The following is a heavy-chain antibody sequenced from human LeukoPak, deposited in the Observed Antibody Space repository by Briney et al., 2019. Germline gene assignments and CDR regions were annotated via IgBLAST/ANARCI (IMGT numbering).Heavy chain of an antibody. CDR3: ARIYPRLAAAGN. CDR2: IWYDGSNK. CDR1: GFTFSNYG. J-gene: IGHJ4*02. Sequence: GGSLRLSCAASGFTFSNYGMHWVRQAPGKGLEWVAVIWYDGSNKYYVDSVTGRFTISRDNSKNTLYLQMNSLRADDTAVYYCARIYPRLAAAGNWGQGTLVTVSS. V-gene: IGHV3-33*01. D-gene: IGHD6-13*01.